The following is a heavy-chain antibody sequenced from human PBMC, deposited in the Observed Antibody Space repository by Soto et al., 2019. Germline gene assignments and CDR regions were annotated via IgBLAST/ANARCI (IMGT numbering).Heavy chain of an antibody. CDR3: ATHYCPYSRLYYYYGMDV. CDR1: GGTFSSYA. CDR2: IIPIFGTA. Sequence: QVQLVQAGAEVKKPGSSVKVSCKASGGTFSSYAISWVRQAPGQGLEWMGGIIPIFGTANYAQKFQGRVTITADKSTSTAYMELSSLRSEDTAVYYCATHYCPYSRLYYYYGMDVWGQGTTVTVSS. D-gene: IGHD6-13*01. V-gene: IGHV1-69*06. J-gene: IGHJ6*02.